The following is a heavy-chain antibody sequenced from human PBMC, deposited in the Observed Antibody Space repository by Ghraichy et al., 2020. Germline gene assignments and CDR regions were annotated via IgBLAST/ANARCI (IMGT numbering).Heavy chain of an antibody. J-gene: IGHJ5*02. V-gene: IGHV3-7*01. Sequence: GGSLRLSCAASGFTFSSYWMSWVRQAPGKGLEWVANIKQDGSEKYYVDSVKGRFTISRDNAKNSLYLQMNSLRAEDTAVYYCARVCEYYDFWSGYPTRTDWFDPWGQGTLVTVSS. CDR3: ARVCEYYDFWSGYPTRTDWFDP. CDR2: IKQDGSEK. CDR1: GFTFSSYW. D-gene: IGHD3-3*01.